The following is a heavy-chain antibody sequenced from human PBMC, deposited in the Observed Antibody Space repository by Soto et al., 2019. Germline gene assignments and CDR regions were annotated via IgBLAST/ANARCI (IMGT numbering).Heavy chain of an antibody. CDR2: ISGSSTST. CDR3: AKDPTAGFAMENYFDY. CDR1: GFTFSSYA. D-gene: IGHD2-21*02. Sequence: EVQLSGSGGGLVQPGGSLRLSCAASGFTFSSYAMSWFRQAPGKGLEWVSAISGSSTSTYYADSVKGRFTISRDNSKNTLYLQMNSLRAEDTAVYYCAKDPTAGFAMENYFDYWASEPWSPSPQ. J-gene: IGHJ4*02. V-gene: IGHV3-23*01.